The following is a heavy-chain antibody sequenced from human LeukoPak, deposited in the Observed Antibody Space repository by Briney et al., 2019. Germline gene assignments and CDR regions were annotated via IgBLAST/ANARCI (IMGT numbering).Heavy chain of an antibody. V-gene: IGHV1-69*13. CDR2: IIPTFGTA. D-gene: IGHD5-18*01. J-gene: IGHJ4*02. CDR3: ARESLTSGMVTADY. CDR1: GYTFTSYG. Sequence: SVKVSCKASGYTFTSYGISWVRQAPGQGLEWMGGIIPTFGTANYAQKFQGRVTITADESTSTAYMELSSLRSEDTAVYYCARESLTSGMVTADYWGQGTLVTVSS.